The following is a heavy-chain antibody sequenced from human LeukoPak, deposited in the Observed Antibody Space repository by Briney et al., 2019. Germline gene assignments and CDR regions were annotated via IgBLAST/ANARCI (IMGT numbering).Heavy chain of an antibody. D-gene: IGHD3-9*01. Sequence: GGSLRLSCAASGFTFSSYSMNWVRQAPGKGLEWVAYISSSNTIYNANSVKGRFTISRDNVKNSLFLQINSLRADDTAVYYCARDRDILTGYSAFDIWGQGTMVSVSS. CDR2: ISSSNTI. J-gene: IGHJ3*02. CDR1: GFTFSSYS. CDR3: ARDRDILTGYSAFDI. V-gene: IGHV3-48*01.